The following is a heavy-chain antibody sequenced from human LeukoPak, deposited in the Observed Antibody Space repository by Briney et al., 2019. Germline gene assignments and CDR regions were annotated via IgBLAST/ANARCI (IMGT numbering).Heavy chain of an antibody. CDR2: IYYSGST. D-gene: IGHD3-22*01. Sequence: SETLSLTCTVSGGSISSSSYYWGWIRQPPGKGLEWIGRIYYSGSTYYNPSLKSRVTTSVDTSKNQFSLKLSSVTAADTAVYYCAAGYYDSSGPGNFFDYWGQGTLVTVSS. CDR3: AAGYYDSSGPGNFFDY. V-gene: IGHV4-39*01. CDR1: GGSISSSSYY. J-gene: IGHJ4*02.